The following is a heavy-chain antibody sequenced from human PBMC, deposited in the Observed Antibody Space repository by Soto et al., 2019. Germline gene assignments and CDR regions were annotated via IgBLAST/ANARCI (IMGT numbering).Heavy chain of an antibody. J-gene: IGHJ5*02. D-gene: IGHD3-3*01. CDR2: INHTGGT. CDR1: GCTFSGYY. V-gene: IGHV4-34*08. CDR3: ATRITVFGLLIPPFDP. Sequence: GTLCLTCAVYGCTFSGYYLNWIRQPPGKGLEWIGEINHTGGTNYNPYLKSRVTMSVDTTKNQFSLRLSSVTAADTAIYYCATRITVFGLLIPPFDPWGQGTQVTVSS.